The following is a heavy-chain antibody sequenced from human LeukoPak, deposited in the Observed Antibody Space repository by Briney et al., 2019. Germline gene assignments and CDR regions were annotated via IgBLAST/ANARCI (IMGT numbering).Heavy chain of an antibody. J-gene: IGHJ3*02. Sequence: PSETLSLTCTVSGGSISSGSYYWSWIRQPAGKGLEWIGRIYTGGSTNYNPSLKSRVTISVDTSKNQFSLKLSSVTAADTAVYYCARDQRSGYDYKLDAFDIWGQGTMVTVSS. D-gene: IGHD5-12*01. V-gene: IGHV4-61*02. CDR3: ARDQRSGYDYKLDAFDI. CDR1: GGSISSGSYY. CDR2: IYTGGST.